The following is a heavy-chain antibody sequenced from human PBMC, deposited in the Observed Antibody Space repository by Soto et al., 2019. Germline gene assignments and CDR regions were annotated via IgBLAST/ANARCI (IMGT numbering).Heavy chain of an antibody. CDR3: ARRTYCGGDCYTLNG. J-gene: IGHJ4*02. CDR1: GGSISSGDYY. D-gene: IGHD2-21*02. Sequence: SETLSLTCTVSGGSISSGDYYWSWIRQPPGKGLEWIGYIYYSGSTYYNPSLKSRVTISVDTSKNQFSLKLSSVTAADTAVYYCARRTYCGGDCYTLNGWGQGTLVTVSS. CDR2: IYYSGST. V-gene: IGHV4-30-4*01.